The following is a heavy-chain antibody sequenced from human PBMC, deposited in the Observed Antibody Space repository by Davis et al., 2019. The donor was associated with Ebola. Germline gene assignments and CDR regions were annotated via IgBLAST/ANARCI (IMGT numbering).Heavy chain of an antibody. Sequence: GESLKISCAASGFTFSDYYMSWIRQAPGKGLEWVSYISSSGSTIYYADSVKGRFTISRDNAKNSLYLQMNSLRAEDTAVYYCVREISTVVPQPFDYWGQGTLVTVSS. D-gene: IGHD4-23*01. CDR3: VREISTVVPQPFDY. V-gene: IGHV3-11*01. J-gene: IGHJ4*02. CDR1: GFTFSDYY. CDR2: ISSSGSTI.